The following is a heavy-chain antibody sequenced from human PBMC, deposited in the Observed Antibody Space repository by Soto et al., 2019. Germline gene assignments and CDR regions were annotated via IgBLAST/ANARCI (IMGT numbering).Heavy chain of an antibody. V-gene: IGHV3-23*01. D-gene: IGHD4-17*01. Sequence: LRLSCAASGFTFRNYAMTWARQAPGKGLEWVSSLLRSGSSAYYADSVRGRFSISSDTSANSLYLQMDNLRAEDTAIYYCAKDAISGDGIWLMDSWGQGTVVTVS. CDR2: LLRSGSSA. J-gene: IGHJ5*02. CDR1: GFTFRNYA. CDR3: AKDAISGDGIWLMDS.